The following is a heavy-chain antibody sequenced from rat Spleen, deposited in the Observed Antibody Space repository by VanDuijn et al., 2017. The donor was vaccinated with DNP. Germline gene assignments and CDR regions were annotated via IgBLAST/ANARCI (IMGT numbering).Heavy chain of an antibody. CDR3: ARWTRYFDY. Sequence: EVQLQESGSGLVKPSQSLSLTCSVTGYSITSNYWGWIRKFPGNKMEYIGHISYSGSTNYNPSLRSRISITRDTSKNHFFLHLNSVTTEDTVTYYCARWTRYFDYWGQGVMVTVSS. CDR2: ISYSGST. V-gene: IGHV3-1*01. D-gene: IGHD1-7*01. CDR1: GYSITSNY. J-gene: IGHJ2*01.